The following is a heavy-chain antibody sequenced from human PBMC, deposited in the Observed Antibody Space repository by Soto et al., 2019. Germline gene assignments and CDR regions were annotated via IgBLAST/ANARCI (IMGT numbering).Heavy chain of an antibody. J-gene: IGHJ4*02. Sequence: SETLSITCRVSSTSIGTYCLSWIRQSPGEGLEWIGYIYDRGNTDYNPSLRSRVTMSVDTSKSQFSMHLRSVTTADTAVYYCAFSWNALAVTTFDYWGQGIQVTVSS. CDR2: IYDRGNT. V-gene: IGHV4-59*03. D-gene: IGHD4-17*01. CDR3: AFSWNALAVTTFDY. CDR1: STSIGTYC.